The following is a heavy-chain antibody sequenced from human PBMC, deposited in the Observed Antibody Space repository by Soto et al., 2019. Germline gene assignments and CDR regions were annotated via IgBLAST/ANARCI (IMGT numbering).Heavy chain of an antibody. D-gene: IGHD6-19*01. CDR2: TYYRSKWYN. CDR3: ARDLLIAVARAASDI. Sequence: SQTLSLTCAVSGKSGASNRAAGNWIRQSPSRGLEWLGRTYYRSKWYNDYAVSVKSRITINPDTSKDQFSLQLNSVTPEDTAVYYCARDLLIAVARAASDIRGNGTTVPVSS. J-gene: IGHJ6*04. V-gene: IGHV6-1*01. CDR1: GKSGASNRAA.